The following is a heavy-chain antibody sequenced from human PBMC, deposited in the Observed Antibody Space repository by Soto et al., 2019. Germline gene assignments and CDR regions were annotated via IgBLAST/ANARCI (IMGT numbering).Heavy chain of an antibody. CDR3: ARDPPHYYGFWTY. D-gene: IGHD3-3*01. V-gene: IGHV3-7*03. CDR2: INQDGSEK. J-gene: IGHJ4*02. CDR1: GFPFSSFW. Sequence: EVQLVESGGGLVQPGGSLRLSCAASGFPFSSFWMSWVRQAPGNGLEWVANINQDGSEKYYVDSVKGRFTISRDNAKNSLLLQMNSLRAEDTAVYYCARDPPHYYGFWTYWGQGTLVTVSS.